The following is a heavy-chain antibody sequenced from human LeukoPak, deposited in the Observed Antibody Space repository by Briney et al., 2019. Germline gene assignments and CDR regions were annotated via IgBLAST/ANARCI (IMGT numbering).Heavy chain of an antibody. V-gene: IGHV3-7*01. Sequence: GGSLRLSCAASGFTFSNYWMAWVRQAPGKALEWVANMKEDGSEKYYVDSVKGRFTISRDNAKNSLYLQMNSLRVEDTAVYYCAGEGFGEVWPTLDFWGQGTMVTVSS. D-gene: IGHD3-10*01. CDR2: MKEDGSEK. CDR1: GFTFSNYW. CDR3: AGEGFGEVWPTLDF. J-gene: IGHJ3*01.